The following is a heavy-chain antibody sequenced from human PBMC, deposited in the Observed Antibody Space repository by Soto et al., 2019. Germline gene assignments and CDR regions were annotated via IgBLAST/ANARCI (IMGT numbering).Heavy chain of an antibody. CDR3: ARGPGWQQLWLPSYYYYGMDV. J-gene: IGHJ6*02. CDR1: GATFSSYA. Sequence: SVKVSCKASGATFSSYAISWVLQAPGQGLEWMGGIIPIFGTANYAQKFQGRVTITADESTSTAYMELSSLRSEDTAVYYCARGPGWQQLWLPSYYYYGMDVWGQGTTVTVSS. D-gene: IGHD5-18*01. V-gene: IGHV1-69*13. CDR2: IIPIFGTA.